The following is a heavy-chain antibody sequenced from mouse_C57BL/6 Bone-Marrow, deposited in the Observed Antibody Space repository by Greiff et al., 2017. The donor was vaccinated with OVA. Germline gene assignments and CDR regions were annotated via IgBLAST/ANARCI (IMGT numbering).Heavy chain of an antibody. Sequence: QVQLQQSGAELARPGASVKLSCKASGYTFTSYGISWVKQRTGQGLEWIGEIYPRSGNTYYNEKFKGKATLTADKSSSTAYMELRSLTSEDSAVYFCARYRDYSFAYWGQGTLVTVSA. CDR3: ARYRDYSFAY. V-gene: IGHV1-81*01. CDR2: IYPRSGNT. J-gene: IGHJ3*01. CDR1: GYTFTSYG. D-gene: IGHD1-1*01.